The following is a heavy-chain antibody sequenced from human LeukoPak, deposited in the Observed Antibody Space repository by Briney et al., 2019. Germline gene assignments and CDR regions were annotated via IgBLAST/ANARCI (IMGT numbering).Heavy chain of an antibody. CDR1: GGSISSSSYY. J-gene: IGHJ4*02. D-gene: IGHD1-26*01. CDR2: IYYSGST. CDR3: ARLFDREGYDY. Sequence: SETLSLTCTVSGGSISSSSYYWGWLSQPPGKGRDWIGSIYYSGSTYYNPSLKSRVTISVDTSENQFSLKLSSVTAADAAVYYCARLFDREGYDYWGQGTLVTVSS. V-gene: IGHV4-39*01.